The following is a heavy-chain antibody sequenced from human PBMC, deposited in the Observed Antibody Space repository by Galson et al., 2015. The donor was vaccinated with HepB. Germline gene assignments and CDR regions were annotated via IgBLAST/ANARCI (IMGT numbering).Heavy chain of an antibody. CDR1: GLTFSSHW. CDR3: ARSSGWTSDY. V-gene: IGHV3-7*03. Sequence: SLSLPCAAPGLTFSSHWMTWVREAPGRGLGWVGNIEQDGTEINYVDSVKGRFTNSRDNAKSSLYLQMNSLRVEDTAVYYCARSSGWTSDYWGQGTLVTVSS. CDR2: IEQDGTEI. J-gene: IGHJ4*02. D-gene: IGHD6-19*01.